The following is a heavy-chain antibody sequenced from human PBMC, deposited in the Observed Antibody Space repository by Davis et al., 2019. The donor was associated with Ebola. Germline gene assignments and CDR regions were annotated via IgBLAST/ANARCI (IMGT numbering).Heavy chain of an antibody. V-gene: IGHV1-69*10. Sequence: SVKVSCKVSGGTFSNYVFNWVRQAPGQGLEWMGGNVPILGITNYAQKFQGRVTINADESTSTAYMELSSLRSEDTSVYSCARTPLNWNPTRFDPWGQGTLVTVSS. CDR1: GGTFSNYV. CDR2: NVPILGIT. CDR3: ARTPLNWNPTRFDP. D-gene: IGHD1-20*01. J-gene: IGHJ5*02.